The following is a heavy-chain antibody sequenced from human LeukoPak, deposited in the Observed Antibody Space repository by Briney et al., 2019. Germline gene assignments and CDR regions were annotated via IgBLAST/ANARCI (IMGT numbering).Heavy chain of an antibody. D-gene: IGHD3-3*01. J-gene: IGHJ5*02. Sequence: ASVKVSCKASGYTSTAYYLHWVRQAPGQGLEWMGWINPTSGGTKYAQKFQGRVTMTRDTSISTAYMELSRLRSDDTAMYYCARNDDLSPFFEPWGQGTLVTVSS. CDR3: ARNDDLSPFFEP. CDR1: GYTSTAYY. V-gene: IGHV1-2*02. CDR2: INPTSGGT.